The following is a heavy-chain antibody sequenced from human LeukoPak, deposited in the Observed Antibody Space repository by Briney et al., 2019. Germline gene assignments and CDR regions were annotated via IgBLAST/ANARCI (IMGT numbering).Heavy chain of an antibody. J-gene: IGHJ4*02. CDR3: ARAYGEGAFDY. CDR1: GGSISSYY. Sequence: PSETLSLTCTVSGGSISSYYWSWIRQPAGKGLEWIGRIHTSGSTNYNPSLKSRVTMSVDTSKKQFSLRLTSVTAADTAVYYCARAYGEGAFDYWGQGTLVTVSS. CDR2: IHTSGST. D-gene: IGHD1-26*01. V-gene: IGHV4-4*07.